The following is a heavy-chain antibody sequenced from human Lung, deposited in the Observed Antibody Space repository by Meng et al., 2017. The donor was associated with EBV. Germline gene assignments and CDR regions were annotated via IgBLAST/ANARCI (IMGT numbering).Heavy chain of an antibody. J-gene: IGHJ4*02. D-gene: IGHD5-24*01. CDR3: ARDEGGWLTAPDY. V-gene: IGHV1-69*08. CDR1: EGTFSSYT. Sequence: QGQLVQSGAEVKKPGSLEKVSCKASEGTFSSYTISWVRQAPGQGLEWMGRIIPILGIANYAQKFQRRVTITADKSTSTAYMELSSLRSEDTAVYYCARDEGGWLTAPDYWGQGTLVTVSS. CDR2: IIPILGIA.